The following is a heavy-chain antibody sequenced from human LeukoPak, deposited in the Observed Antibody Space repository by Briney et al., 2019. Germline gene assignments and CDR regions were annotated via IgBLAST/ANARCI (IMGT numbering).Heavy chain of an antibody. CDR3: ARTLHSGWYLGRSSDI. Sequence: SETLSLTCTVSGGSISSYFWSWIRQPPGKGLEWIGYIYYSGSTNYNPSLKSRVTISVDTSKKHFSLKLSSVTAADTAVYYCARTLHSGWYLGRSSDIWGQGTMVTVSS. J-gene: IGHJ3*02. CDR1: GGSISSYF. CDR2: IYYSGST. V-gene: IGHV4-59*01. D-gene: IGHD6-19*01.